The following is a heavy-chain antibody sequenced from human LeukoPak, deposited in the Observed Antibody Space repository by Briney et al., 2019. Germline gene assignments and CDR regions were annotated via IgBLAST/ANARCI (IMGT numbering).Heavy chain of an antibody. D-gene: IGHD5-18*01. CDR3: AKGGGYSYGYIDY. Sequence: GGSLRLSCTASGFTFSSYAMNWVRQAPGKGLEWVAVISYDGSNKYYADSVKGRFTISRDNSKNTLCLQMNSRRAEDTAVYYCAKGGGYSYGYIDYWGQGTLVTVSS. J-gene: IGHJ4*02. CDR1: GFTFSSYA. V-gene: IGHV3-30*18. CDR2: ISYDGSNK.